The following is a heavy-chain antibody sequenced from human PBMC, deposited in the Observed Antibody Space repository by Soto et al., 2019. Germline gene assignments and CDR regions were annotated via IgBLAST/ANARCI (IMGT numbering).Heavy chain of an antibody. CDR2: IYYSGST. CDR3: ARHVIQVAGPIDY. D-gene: IGHD6-19*01. CDR1: GGSISSSSYY. Sequence: KASETLSLTCTVSGGSISSSSYYWGWIRQPPGKGLEWIGSIYYSGSTYYNPSLKSRVTISVDTSKNQFSLKLSSVTAADTAVYYCARHVIQVAGPIDYWGQGTLVTVSS. J-gene: IGHJ4*02. V-gene: IGHV4-39*01.